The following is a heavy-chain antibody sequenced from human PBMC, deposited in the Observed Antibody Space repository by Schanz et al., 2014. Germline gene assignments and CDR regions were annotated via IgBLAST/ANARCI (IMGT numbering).Heavy chain of an antibody. CDR2: IYYSGST. CDR1: GGSISSGGYT. Sequence: QVQLQESGPGLVKPSQTLSLTCAVSGGSISSGGYTWSWIRQPPGKGLEWIGYIYYSGSTYYNPSRKSGVTISVDTTKNQCSLMLGSESAADTAVYYCARAAGPVDYWGQGTLVTVSS. V-gene: IGHV4-30-4*07. CDR3: ARAAGPVDY. D-gene: IGHD6-13*01. J-gene: IGHJ4*02.